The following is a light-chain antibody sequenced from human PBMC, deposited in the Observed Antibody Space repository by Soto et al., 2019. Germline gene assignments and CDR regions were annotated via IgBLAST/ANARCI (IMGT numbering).Light chain of an antibody. CDR3: CSYAGRYSV. CDR2: DVS. Sequence: QSALTQPRSVSGSPGQSVTISCTGTSSDVGGYNYVSWYQQHPGKAPKLMIYDVSKRPSGVPDRFSGSKSGNTASLTISGLQAEDEADYYCCSYAGRYSVFGGGT. J-gene: IGLJ2*01. V-gene: IGLV2-11*01. CDR1: SSDVGGYNY.